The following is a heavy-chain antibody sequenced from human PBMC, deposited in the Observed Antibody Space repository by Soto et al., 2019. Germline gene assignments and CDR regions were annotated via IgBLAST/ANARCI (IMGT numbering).Heavy chain of an antibody. Sequence: TLSLTCAVSGGSISSGGYSLSWIRQPPGQGLEWIGYIYPSGSTNYNPSLKSRVTMSVATSKNQFSLKLSSVTAADTAVYYCARGGMVIIPTATAFDYWGQGTLVTVSS. CDR3: ARGGMVIIPTATAFDY. CDR2: IYPSGST. CDR1: GGSISSGGYS. V-gene: IGHV4-30-2*01. J-gene: IGHJ4*02. D-gene: IGHD2-2*01.